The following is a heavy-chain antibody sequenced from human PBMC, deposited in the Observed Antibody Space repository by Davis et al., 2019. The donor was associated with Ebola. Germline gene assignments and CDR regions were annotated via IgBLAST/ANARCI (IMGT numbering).Heavy chain of an antibody. Sequence: ESLKISCAASGFTFSRYSMNWVRQPPGKGPEWVGSTYYRGTTHYNPSLRGRVTISVDTSKKHFSLKLGSVTAADTAVYYCPRGSQWLGPDYWGQGTLVTVSS. CDR2: TYYRGTT. CDR3: PRGSQWLGPDY. J-gene: IGHJ4*02. CDR1: GFTFSRYS. V-gene: IGHV4-59*01. D-gene: IGHD6-19*01.